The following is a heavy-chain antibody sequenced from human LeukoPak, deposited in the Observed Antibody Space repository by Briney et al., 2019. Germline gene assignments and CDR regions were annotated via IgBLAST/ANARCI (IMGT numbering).Heavy chain of an antibody. J-gene: IGHJ5*02. CDR1: GYTFTSYA. V-gene: IGHV1-3*01. CDR2: INAGNGNT. CDR3: ARKRDYYDSSGYYYNWFDP. D-gene: IGHD3-22*01. Sequence: ASVKVSCKASGYTFTSYAVHWVRQAPGQRLEWMGWINAGNGNTKYSQKFQGRVTITRDTSASTAYMELSSLRSEDTAVYYCARKRDYYDSSGYYYNWFDPWGQGTLVTVSS.